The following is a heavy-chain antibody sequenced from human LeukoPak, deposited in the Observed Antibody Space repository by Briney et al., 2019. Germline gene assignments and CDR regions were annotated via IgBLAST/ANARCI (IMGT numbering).Heavy chain of an antibody. CDR3: AKDRAFDT. V-gene: IGHV3-30*18. J-gene: IGHJ3*02. Sequence: GRSLRLSCAASGFTFSSYGMHWVRQAPGKGLEWVAVISYDGSNKYYADSVKGRFTISRDNSKNTLYLQMNSLRAEDTAVYYCAKDRAFDTWGQGTMVTVSS. CDR1: GFTFSSYG. CDR2: ISYDGSNK.